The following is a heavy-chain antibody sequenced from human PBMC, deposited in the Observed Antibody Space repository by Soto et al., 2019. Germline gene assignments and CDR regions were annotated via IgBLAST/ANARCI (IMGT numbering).Heavy chain of an antibody. CDR3: ARGGNEGQLWDY. CDR1: GYTVTRYY. CDR2: INPSGGSG. Sequence: ASVKFSCKASGYTVTRYYMHWVRQAHGQGLEWMGIINPSGGSGIYAQKFQGRVTMTRDTSTSTVYMELSSLRSEDTALYYCARGGNEGQLWDYWGQGTLVTVSS. D-gene: IGHD5-18*01. V-gene: IGHV1-46*01. J-gene: IGHJ4*02.